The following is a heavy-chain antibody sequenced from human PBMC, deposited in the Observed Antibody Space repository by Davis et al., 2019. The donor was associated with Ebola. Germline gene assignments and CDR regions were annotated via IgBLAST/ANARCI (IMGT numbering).Heavy chain of an antibody. V-gene: IGHV4-30-2*01. CDR3: ARDQPSYGELLWNYGMDV. CDR2: IYHSGST. CDR1: GGSISSSSYY. Sequence: SETLSLTCTVSGGSISSSSYYWSWIRQPPGKGLEWIGYIYHSGSTYYNPSLKSRVTISVDRSKNQFSLKLSSVTAADTAVYYCARDQPSYGELLWNYGMDVWGQGTTVTVSS. J-gene: IGHJ6*02. D-gene: IGHD3-10*01.